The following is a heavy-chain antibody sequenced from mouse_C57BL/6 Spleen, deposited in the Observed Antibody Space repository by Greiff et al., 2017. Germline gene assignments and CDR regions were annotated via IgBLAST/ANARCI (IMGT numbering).Heavy chain of an antibody. CDR3: ARYIWDCYLWVYFDY. CDR2: IRNKANGYTT. Sequence: EVQRVESGGGLVQPGGSLSLSCAASGFTFTDYYMSWVRQPPGKALEWLGFIRNKANGYTTEYSASVKGRFTISRDNSQSILYLPMNALRAEDSATYYCARYIWDCYLWVYFDYWGQGTTLTVSS. J-gene: IGHJ2*01. CDR1: GFTFTDYY. D-gene: IGHD2-3*01. V-gene: IGHV7-3*01.